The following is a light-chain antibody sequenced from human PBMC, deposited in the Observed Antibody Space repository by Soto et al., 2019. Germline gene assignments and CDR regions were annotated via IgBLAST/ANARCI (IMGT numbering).Light chain of an antibody. CDR2: EVS. Sequence: QSVLTQPASVSGSPGQSITISCTGTSSDVGGYNYVSWYQQHPGKAPKLMIYEVSNRPSGVSNRFSGSKSGNTASLTISGLQADDEADYYCSSYTGSSTLVFGGGTKLNVL. V-gene: IGLV2-14*01. CDR1: SSDVGGYNY. J-gene: IGLJ3*02. CDR3: SSYTGSSTLV.